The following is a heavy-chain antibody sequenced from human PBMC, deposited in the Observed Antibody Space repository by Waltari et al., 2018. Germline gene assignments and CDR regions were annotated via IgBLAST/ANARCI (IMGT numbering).Heavy chain of an antibody. CDR2: ISGSGGT. Sequence: QVQLQQWGAGMLKPSETLSLSCTGYGGSFSGYYWTWLRQTPGYGLAWVGVISGSGGTKYTPSLKSRVTISLETSKNQFSLKLASVTAADTGMYYCARLNGGPWGQGTLVTVS. CDR1: GGSFSGYY. CDR3: ARLNGGP. J-gene: IGHJ5*02. V-gene: IGHV4-34*01.